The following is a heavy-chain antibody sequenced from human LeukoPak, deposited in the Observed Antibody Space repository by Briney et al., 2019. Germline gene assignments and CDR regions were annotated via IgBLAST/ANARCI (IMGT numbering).Heavy chain of an antibody. CDR3: ATAPVGSGAEDSLDY. V-gene: IGHV1-46*01. Sequence: GASVKVTCKASGYTFTSYYMHWVRQAPGQGLEWMGIINPSGGSTSYAQKFQGRVTMTRDTSTSTVYMELSSLRSEDTAVYYCATAPVGSGAEDSLDYWGQGTLVTVSS. D-gene: IGHD3-3*01. CDR2: INPSGGST. CDR1: GYTFTSYY. J-gene: IGHJ4*02.